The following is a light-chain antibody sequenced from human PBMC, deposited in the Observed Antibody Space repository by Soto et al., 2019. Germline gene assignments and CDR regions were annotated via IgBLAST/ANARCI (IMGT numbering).Light chain of an antibody. Sequence: NINNWLAWYQQRPGKAPNLLIYKASNLESGVPSRFSGSGSGTEFTLTISSLQPDDLATYYCQHYNSYSQTFGQGTKV. V-gene: IGKV1-5*03. CDR2: KAS. J-gene: IGKJ1*01. CDR3: QHYNSYSQT. CDR1: NINNW.